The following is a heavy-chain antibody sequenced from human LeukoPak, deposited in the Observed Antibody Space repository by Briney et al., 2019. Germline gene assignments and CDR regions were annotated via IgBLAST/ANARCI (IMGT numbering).Heavy chain of an antibody. Sequence: SETLSLTCAVSGGSIRNYYWSWIRQPPGKGLEWIGYIYDSGSTKYNPSLKSRVAISVDTSRNQFSLKLSSVTAADTAVYYCASSYSSSWYVGAFDIWGQGTMVTVSS. V-gene: IGHV4-59*08. CDR1: GGSIRNYY. J-gene: IGHJ3*02. CDR3: ASSYSSSWYVGAFDI. D-gene: IGHD6-13*01. CDR2: IYDSGST.